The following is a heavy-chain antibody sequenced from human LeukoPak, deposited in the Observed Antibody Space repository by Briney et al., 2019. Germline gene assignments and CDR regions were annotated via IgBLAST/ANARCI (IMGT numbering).Heavy chain of an antibody. CDR1: SGSFSNGYW. D-gene: IGHD3-22*01. Sequence: KPSETLSLTCAVSSGSFSNGYWWSWVRQSPGKGLEFIGQISRIGNTNYNPSLRSRVSISVDRSKNQFSLRVSSVAAADTAVYFCASPRGDDSGGYYTWYFHHWGQGILVTVSS. J-gene: IGHJ1*01. CDR3: ASPRGDDSGGYYTWYFHH. CDR2: ISRIGNT. V-gene: IGHV4-4*02.